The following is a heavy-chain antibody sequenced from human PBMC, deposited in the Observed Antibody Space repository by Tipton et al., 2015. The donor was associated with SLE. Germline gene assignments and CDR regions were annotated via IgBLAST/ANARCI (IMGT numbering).Heavy chain of an antibody. CDR1: GGSISSYY. Sequence: TLSLTCTVSGGSISSYYWSWIRQPPGKRLEWIGYIYYSGSTNYNPSLKSRVTISVDTSKNQFSLKLSSVTAADTAVYYCARDGGVNDYWGQGTLVTVSS. J-gene: IGHJ4*02. CDR2: IYYSGST. V-gene: IGHV4-59*12. D-gene: IGHD2-8*01. CDR3: ARDGGVNDY.